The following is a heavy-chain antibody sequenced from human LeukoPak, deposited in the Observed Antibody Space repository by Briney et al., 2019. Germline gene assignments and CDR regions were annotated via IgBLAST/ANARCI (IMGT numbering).Heavy chain of an antibody. Sequence: GGSLRLSCAASGSTFSSYSMNWVRQAPGKGLEWVSSISSSSSYIYYADSVKGRFTISRDNAKNSLYLQMNSLRAEDTAVYYCARVSGVWAFDIWGQGTMVTVSS. CDR1: GSTFSSYS. J-gene: IGHJ3*02. V-gene: IGHV3-21*01. CDR3: ARVSGVWAFDI. D-gene: IGHD3-10*02. CDR2: ISSSSSYI.